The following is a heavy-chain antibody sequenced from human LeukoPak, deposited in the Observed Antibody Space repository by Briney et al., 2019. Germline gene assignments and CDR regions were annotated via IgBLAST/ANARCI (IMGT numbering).Heavy chain of an antibody. CDR1: GFIFNDYE. D-gene: IGHD2-2*01. V-gene: IGHV3-48*03. CDR2: ISGSGMSI. J-gene: IGHJ4*02. Sequence: GGSLRLSCVASGFIFNDYEMNWVRQAPGKGLEWVSYISGSGMSIHYADSVKGRFTISRDNAKNTVYLQMNSLRVEDTAVYYCVRDWYYAPDYWGQGTLVTVSS. CDR3: VRDWYYAPDY.